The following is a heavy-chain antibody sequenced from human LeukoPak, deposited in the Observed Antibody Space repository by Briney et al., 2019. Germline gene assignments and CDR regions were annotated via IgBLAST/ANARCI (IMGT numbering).Heavy chain of an antibody. V-gene: IGHV4-39*01. CDR3: ARPETSSGWYYFDY. CDR2: IYYSGST. Sequence: SETLSLTCTVSGGSISSVILFWGWIRQPPGKGLEWIGSIYYSGSTYYNPSLRSRVTISVDTSKNQFSLKLSSVTAADTAVYYCARPETSSGWYYFDYWGQGTLVTVSS. D-gene: IGHD6-19*01. J-gene: IGHJ4*02. CDR1: GGSISSVILF.